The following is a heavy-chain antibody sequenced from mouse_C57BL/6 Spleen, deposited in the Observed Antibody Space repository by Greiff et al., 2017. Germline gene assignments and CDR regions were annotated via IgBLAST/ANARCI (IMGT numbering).Heavy chain of an antibody. J-gene: IGHJ3*01. CDR2: IDPSDSYT. Sequence: VQLQQPGAELVRPGTSVKLSCKASGYTFTSYWMHWVKQRPGQGLEWIGVIDPSDSYTNYNQKFKGKATLTVDTSSSTAYMQLSSLTSEDSAVYYCARFSGSSPWFAYWGKGTLVTVSA. V-gene: IGHV1-59*01. CDR1: GYTFTSYW. CDR3: ARFSGSSPWFAY. D-gene: IGHD1-1*01.